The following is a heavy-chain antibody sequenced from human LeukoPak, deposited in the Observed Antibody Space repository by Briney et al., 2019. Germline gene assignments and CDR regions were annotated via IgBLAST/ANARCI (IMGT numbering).Heavy chain of an antibody. D-gene: IGHD2-15*01. CDR3: VRDVSDENDSASRMHLDS. V-gene: IGHV3-7*01. J-gene: IGHJ4*02. CDR2: IKKDGREK. Sequence: GGSLRLSCAASGFTFSNYWMTWVRQAPGKGMEWVANIKKDGREKHYVDSVKGRFAISRDNARNSLFLQMNSLRAEDTAVYYCVRDVSDENDSASRMHLDSWGQGTLVSVSS. CDR1: GFTFSNYW.